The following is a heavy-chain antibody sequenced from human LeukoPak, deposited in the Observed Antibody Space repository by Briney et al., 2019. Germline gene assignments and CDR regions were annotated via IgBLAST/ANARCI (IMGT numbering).Heavy chain of an antibody. CDR3: AKVRPQRDSSGYAPRGFFDY. Sequence: GGSLRLSCAASGFTFSSYGMYWVRQAPGKGLEWVAFIRYDGSNKYYADSVKGRFTISRDNSKNTLYLQMNSLRAEDTAVYYCAKVRPQRDSSGYAPRGFFDYWGQGTLVTVSS. CDR1: GFTFSSYG. CDR2: IRYDGSNK. V-gene: IGHV3-30*02. J-gene: IGHJ4*02. D-gene: IGHD3-22*01.